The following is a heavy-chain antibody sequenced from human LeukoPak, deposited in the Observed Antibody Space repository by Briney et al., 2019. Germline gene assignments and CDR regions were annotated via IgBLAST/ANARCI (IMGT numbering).Heavy chain of an antibody. J-gene: IGHJ4*02. Sequence: GGSLRLSCAASGFTFSSYWMSWVRQAPGKGLEWGANIKEDGSETYYVDSVKGRFTISRDNAKNSLYLQMNSLRAEDTAVYYCGYYDRSGYYYYFDYWGQGNLVTVSS. D-gene: IGHD3-22*01. V-gene: IGHV3-7*01. CDR1: GFTFSSYW. CDR2: IKEDGSET. CDR3: GYYDRSGYYYYFDY.